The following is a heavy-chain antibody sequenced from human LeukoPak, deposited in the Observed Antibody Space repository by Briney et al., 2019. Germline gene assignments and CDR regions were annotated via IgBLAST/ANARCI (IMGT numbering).Heavy chain of an antibody. Sequence: ASVKVSCKASGYTFTSYGITWVRQAPGQGLEWMGWISPYNDNANYAQKLQGRVTMTTDTSTSTAYMELRSLRSDDTAVYYCARAGYCSGGSCHTGAFDIWGQGTMVIGSS. J-gene: IGHJ3*02. CDR3: ARAGYCSGGSCHTGAFDI. D-gene: IGHD2-15*01. CDR1: GYTFTSYG. CDR2: ISPYNDNA. V-gene: IGHV1-18*01.